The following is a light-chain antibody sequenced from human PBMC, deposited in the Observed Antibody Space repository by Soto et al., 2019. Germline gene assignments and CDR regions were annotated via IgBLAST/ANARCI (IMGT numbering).Light chain of an antibody. CDR1: QSVSSY. CDR3: QQRSNWPPLT. Sequence: EIVLTQSPAILSLSPGERATLSCRASQSVSSYLAWYQQKPGQAPRLLIYDASNRATGIPARFSGSGSGTDFTCTISSLEHGDVAVYYCQQRSNWPPLTFDGVNKVEIK. J-gene: IGKJ4*01. V-gene: IGKV3-11*01. CDR2: DAS.